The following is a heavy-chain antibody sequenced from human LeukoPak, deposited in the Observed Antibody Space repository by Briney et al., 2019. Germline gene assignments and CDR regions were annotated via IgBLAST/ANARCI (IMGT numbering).Heavy chain of an antibody. D-gene: IGHD5-12*01. CDR1: GFTFDDYA. CDR2: ISWNSGSI. V-gene: IGHV3-9*01. J-gene: IGHJ5*02. CDR3: AKGTDSGYAFNWFDP. Sequence: GGSLRLSCAASGFTFDDYAMHWVRQAPGKGLEGVSGISWNSGSIGYADSVKGRFTISRDNAKNSLYLQMNSLRAEDTALYYCAKGTDSGYAFNWFDPWGQGTLVTVSS.